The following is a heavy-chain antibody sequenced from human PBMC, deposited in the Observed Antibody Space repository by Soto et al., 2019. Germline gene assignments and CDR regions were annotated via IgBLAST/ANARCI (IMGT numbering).Heavy chain of an antibody. D-gene: IGHD3-22*01. V-gene: IGHV1-69*01. CDR3: ARDAYYYDSSGPNWFDP. CDR1: GGTFSSYA. CDR2: IIPIFGTA. Sequence: QVQLVQSGAEVKKPGSSVKVSCKASGGTFSSYAISWVRQAPGQGLEWMGGIIPIFGTANYAQKFQGRVTITADESTSTAYMELSILRSEDTAVYYCARDAYYYDSSGPNWFDPWGQGTLVTVSS. J-gene: IGHJ5*02.